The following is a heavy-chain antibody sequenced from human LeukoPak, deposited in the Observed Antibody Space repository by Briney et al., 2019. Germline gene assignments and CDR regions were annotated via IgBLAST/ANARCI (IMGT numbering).Heavy chain of an antibody. V-gene: IGHV3-23*01. D-gene: IGHD2-15*01. CDR2: ICSNDNNT. J-gene: IGHJ4*02. Sequence: TGGSLRLSCAASEFPFGSYPMNWFRRAPGKGLEWFSAICSNDNNTYYTNSVKGRFTISRDNSKNTLSLQLNSLRAEDTAVYYCAKGTSSSCYSAPNYWGQGTLVTVSS. CDR1: EFPFGSYP. CDR3: AKGTSSSCYSAPNY.